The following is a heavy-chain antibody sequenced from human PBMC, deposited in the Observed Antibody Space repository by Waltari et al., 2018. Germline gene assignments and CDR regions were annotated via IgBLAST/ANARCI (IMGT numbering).Heavy chain of an antibody. CDR2: INHSGSA. CDR3: ARALGFSSSSGRIDS. CDR1: GGSFSGYY. Sequence: QVQLQQWGAGLLKPSETLSLTCAVYGGSFSGYYWSWIRQPPGKGLEWIGEINHSGSANYSPSLKSRVTISVDTSKNQFSLKLSSVTAADTAVYYCARALGFSSSSGRIDSWGQGTLVTVSS. D-gene: IGHD6-6*01. V-gene: IGHV4-34*01. J-gene: IGHJ4*02.